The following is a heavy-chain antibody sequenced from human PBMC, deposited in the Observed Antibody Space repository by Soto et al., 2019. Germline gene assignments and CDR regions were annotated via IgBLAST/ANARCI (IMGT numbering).Heavy chain of an antibody. CDR3: TRVLGYAFEPGKTRYYAMDV. CDR1: GGTFSKDA. J-gene: IGHJ6*02. CDR2: LIPVFGSP. D-gene: IGHD1-1*01. Sequence: QVQLVQSGAEVKKPGSSVTVSCKTSGGTFSKDAINWVRQAPGQGLEWMGLLIPVFGSPIYGQKFQGRIRITGAESRSTASMDLSSLRSEDTAVYYCTRVLGYAFEPGKTRYYAMDVWGQGTTVSVSS. V-gene: IGHV1-69*01.